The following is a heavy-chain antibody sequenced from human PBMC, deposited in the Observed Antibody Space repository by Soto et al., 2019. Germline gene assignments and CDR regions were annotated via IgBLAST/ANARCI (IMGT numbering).Heavy chain of an antibody. CDR1: GFTFSSYW. V-gene: IGHV3-7*01. J-gene: IGHJ4*02. D-gene: IGHD2-15*01. CDR2: IKEDGSEK. CDR3: SRDVVVGAKALNY. Sequence: GGSLRLSCAASGFTFSSYWMSWVRQAPGKGLEWVANIKEDGSEKHYVDSVKGRFTISRDNAKNSLYLQMNSLRVEDTAVYFCSRDVVVGAKALNYWGQGALVTISS.